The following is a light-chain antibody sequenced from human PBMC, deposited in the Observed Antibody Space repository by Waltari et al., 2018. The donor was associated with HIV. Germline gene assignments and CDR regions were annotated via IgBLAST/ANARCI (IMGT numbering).Light chain of an antibody. J-gene: IGLJ1*01. CDR3: QSADTSYTSRV. V-gene: IGLV3-25*03. CDR2: KDT. CDR1: VLAKQY. Sequence: SYELTQPPSVSVSPVQTARIPCPGDVLAKQYAYWYQQKPGQAPVLVIYKDTERPTGIPERFSGSSSGTTVTLTISAVQPDDEADYYCQSADTSYTSRVFGIGTKVTVL.